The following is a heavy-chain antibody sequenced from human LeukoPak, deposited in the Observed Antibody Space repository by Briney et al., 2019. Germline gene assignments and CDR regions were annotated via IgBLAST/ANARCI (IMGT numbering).Heavy chain of an antibody. V-gene: IGHV3-30-3*01. CDR1: GFTFSNYW. CDR3: ASYDSSGYYFDY. Sequence: GGSLRLSCAASGFTFSNYWMSWVRQAPGKGLEWVAVISYDGSNKYYADSVKGRFTISRDNSKNTLYLQMNSLRAEDTAVYYCASYDSSGYYFDYWGQGTLVTVSS. J-gene: IGHJ4*02. D-gene: IGHD3-22*01. CDR2: ISYDGSNK.